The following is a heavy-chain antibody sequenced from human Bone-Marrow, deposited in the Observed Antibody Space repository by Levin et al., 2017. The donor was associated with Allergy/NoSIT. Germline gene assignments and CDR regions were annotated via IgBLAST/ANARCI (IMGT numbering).Heavy chain of an antibody. CDR3: ARWPYSGSYYGVYYFDY. CDR2: ISSSGSTI. J-gene: IGHJ4*02. D-gene: IGHD1-26*01. CDR1: GFTFSSYE. V-gene: IGHV3-48*03. Sequence: GESLKISCAASGFTFSSYEMNWVRQAPGKGLEWVSYISSSGSTIYYADSVKGRFTISRDNAKNSLYLQMNSLRAEDTAVYYCARWPYSGSYYGVYYFDYWGQGTLVTVSS.